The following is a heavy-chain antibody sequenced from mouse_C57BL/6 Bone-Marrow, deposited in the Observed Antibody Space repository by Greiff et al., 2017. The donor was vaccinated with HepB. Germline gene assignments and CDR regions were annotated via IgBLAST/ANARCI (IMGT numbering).Heavy chain of an antibody. CDR2: IDPSDSYT. D-gene: IGHD2-4*01. J-gene: IGHJ2*01. V-gene: IGHV1-50*01. Sequence: QVQLQQPGAELVKPGASVKLSCKASGYTFTSYWMQWVKQRPGQGLEWIGEIDPSDSYTNYNQKFKGKATLTVDTSTSTAYMQLSSLTSEDSAVYYCAREGDYGGGWGQGTTLTVSS. CDR3: AREGDYGGG. CDR1: GYTFTSYW.